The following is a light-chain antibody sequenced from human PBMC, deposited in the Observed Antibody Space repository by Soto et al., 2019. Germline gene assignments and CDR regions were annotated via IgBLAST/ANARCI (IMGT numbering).Light chain of an antibody. V-gene: IGKV1-33*01. CDR3: QQYENLPLT. CDR1: QDISNY. J-gene: IGKJ4*01. Sequence: DIQMTQSPSSLSASVGDRVTITCEASQDISNYLNWYQQKQGKAPKXLIYDASNLETGVPSRFSGSGSGTDFTFTISSLQPEDIETYYCQQYENLPLTFGGGTKVDIK. CDR2: DAS.